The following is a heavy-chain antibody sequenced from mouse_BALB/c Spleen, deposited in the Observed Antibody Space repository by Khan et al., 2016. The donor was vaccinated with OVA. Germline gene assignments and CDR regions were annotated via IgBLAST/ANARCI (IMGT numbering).Heavy chain of an antibody. J-gene: IGHJ3*01. Sequence: VQLKESGPELVKPGASVKMSCKASGYTFTSYVIHWVKQKPGQGLEWIGHINPYNDGTKYIEKFKGKATLTSDKSPSTAYMELSSLTSEDSAVYYCAKRGQLGLLSWFAYWGQGTLGTVSA. CDR3: AKRGQLGLLSWFAY. D-gene: IGHD3-1*01. CDR2: INPYNDGT. CDR1: GYTFTSYV. V-gene: IGHV1S136*01.